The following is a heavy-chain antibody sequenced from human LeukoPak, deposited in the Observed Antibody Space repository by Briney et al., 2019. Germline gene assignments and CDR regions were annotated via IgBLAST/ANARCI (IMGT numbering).Heavy chain of an antibody. V-gene: IGHV4-59*08. J-gene: IGHJ4*02. CDR2: IYYSGST. Sequence: SETLSLTCTVSGGSISSYYWSWIRQPPGKGLEWIGYIYYSGSTYYNPSLKSRVTISVDTSKNQFSLKLSSVTAADTAVYYCARTIQGGRDYWGQGTLVTVSS. D-gene: IGHD3-16*01. CDR1: GGSISSYY. CDR3: ARTIQGGRDY.